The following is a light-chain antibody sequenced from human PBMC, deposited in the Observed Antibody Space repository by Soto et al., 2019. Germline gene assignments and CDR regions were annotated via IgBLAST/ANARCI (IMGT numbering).Light chain of an antibody. V-gene: IGLV2-14*03. CDR3: SSYTTSSTRI. CDR1: SSDIGGYTY. Sequence: QSALTQPASVSGSPGQSITISCTGTSSDIGGYTYVSWYQQHPGKAPKLIIYDVTDRPSGISDRFSGSKSGNTASLTISGLQTEDEADYYCSSYTTSSTRIFGTGTKLTVL. CDR2: DVT. J-gene: IGLJ1*01.